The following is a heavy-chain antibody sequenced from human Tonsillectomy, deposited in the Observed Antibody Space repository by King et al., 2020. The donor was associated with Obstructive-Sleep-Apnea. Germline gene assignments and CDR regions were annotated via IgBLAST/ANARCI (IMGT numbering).Heavy chain of an antibody. J-gene: IGHJ4*02. Sequence: VQLVESGGGLVRPGRSLRLSCAASGFNFDDYAMHWVRQAPGKGLEWVSGISWNSRSMGYADSVKGRFTVSRDNARNSLYLQMNRLRAEDTAFYYCAKDLSSGWYSPLDYWGQETLVTVSS. V-gene: IGHV3-9*01. CDR3: AKDLSSGWYSPLDY. CDR2: ISWNSRSM. CDR1: GFNFDDYA. D-gene: IGHD6-19*01.